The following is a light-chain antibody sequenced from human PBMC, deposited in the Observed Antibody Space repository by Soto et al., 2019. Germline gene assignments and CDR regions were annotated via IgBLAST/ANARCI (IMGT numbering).Light chain of an antibody. CDR1: QSVLYSSNNKNY. CDR2: WAS. Sequence: DIVMTQSPDSLAVSLGARATINCKSSQSVLYSSNNKNYLAWYQQKPGQPPKLLIYWASTREYGVPDRFSGSGSGTDFTLTISSLQAEDVAVYYCQQYYSTPPFGQGTKLEIK. J-gene: IGKJ2*01. V-gene: IGKV4-1*01. CDR3: QQYYSTPP.